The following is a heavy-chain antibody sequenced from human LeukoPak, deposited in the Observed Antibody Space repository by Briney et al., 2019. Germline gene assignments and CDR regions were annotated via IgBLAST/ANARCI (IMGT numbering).Heavy chain of an antibody. D-gene: IGHD3-10*01. Sequence: PGGSLRLYCAGSGFTFSDHHMDWVRQAPGKGLEWVGRSKNKGNSYSIDYAASVKDRFTISRDDSKNSLCLQMNSLKAEDTAVYYCVLLFRGLPYWGQGTLVTVSS. V-gene: IGHV3-72*01. J-gene: IGHJ4*02. CDR2: SKNKGNSYSI. CDR1: GFTFSDHH. CDR3: VLLFRGLPY.